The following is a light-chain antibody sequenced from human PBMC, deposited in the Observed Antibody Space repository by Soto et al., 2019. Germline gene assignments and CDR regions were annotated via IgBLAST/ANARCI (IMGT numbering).Light chain of an antibody. CDR3: QQYPTYSYS. CDR2: DAS. J-gene: IGKJ2*03. CDR1: QSMSRW. V-gene: IGKV1-5*01. Sequence: DIQMTQFPSTLSASVGDRVTISCRASQSMSRWLAWYQQKPGKAPILLISDASILKSGVPSRFSGTGSGTEFTRTISSLQPDDFATYYCQQYPTYSYSFGQGTKLEIK.